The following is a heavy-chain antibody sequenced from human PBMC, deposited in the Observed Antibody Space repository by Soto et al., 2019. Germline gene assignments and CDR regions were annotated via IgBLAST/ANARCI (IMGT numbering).Heavy chain of an antibody. CDR2: IIPIFTSA. Sequence: QVQLVQSGAEVKKPGSSVKVSCKASGGSFNSNAFSWVRQAPGQGLEWLGGIIPIFTSANYAQKFQGRVTTTADEFSSAIYMELSRLTAEVTAVYYCAKPTVATYILHGLDFLGTGSTVTVST. J-gene: IGHJ6*04. CDR1: GGSFNSNA. D-gene: IGHD5-12*01. CDR3: AKPTVATYILHGLDF. V-gene: IGHV1-69*01.